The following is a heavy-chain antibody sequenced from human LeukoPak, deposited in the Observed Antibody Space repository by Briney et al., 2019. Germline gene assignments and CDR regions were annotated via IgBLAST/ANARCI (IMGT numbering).Heavy chain of an antibody. CDR3: AGESSIAALLDY. V-gene: IGHV4-38-2*02. D-gene: IGHD6-6*01. CDR1: GYSISSGYY. Sequence: SETLSLTCTVSGYSISSGYYWGWIRQPPGKGLEWIGSIYHSGSTYYNPSLKSRVTISVDTSKNQFSLKLSSVTAADTAVYYCAGESSIAALLDYWGQGTLVTVSS. J-gene: IGHJ4*02. CDR2: IYHSGST.